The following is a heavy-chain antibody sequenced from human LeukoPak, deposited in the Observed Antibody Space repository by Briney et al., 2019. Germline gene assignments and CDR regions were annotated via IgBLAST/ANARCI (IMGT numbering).Heavy chain of an antibody. V-gene: IGHV3-74*01. J-gene: IGHJ4*02. CDR3: ARPDYTDY. CDR1: GFTFSSYW. Sequence: GGSLRLSCAASGFTFSSYWMHWVRQAPGKGLVWVSRIKGDGSSPTYADSVKGRFTISRDNAKNALYLQMNSLRADDTAVYYCARPDYTDYWGQGTLVTVSS. D-gene: IGHD3-3*01. CDR2: IKGDGSSP.